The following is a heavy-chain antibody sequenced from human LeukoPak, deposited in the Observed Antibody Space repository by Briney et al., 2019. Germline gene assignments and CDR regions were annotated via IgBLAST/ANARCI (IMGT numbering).Heavy chain of an antibody. CDR2: IWYDGSNK. CDR1: GFTFSSYG. Sequence: SGGSLRLSCAASGFTFSSYGMHWVRQAPGKGLEWVAVIWYDGSNKYYADSVKSRFTISRDNSKNTLYLQMNSLRAEDTAVYYCARDGYYGSGSQTYYYYYYGMDVWGKGTTVTVSS. J-gene: IGHJ6*04. V-gene: IGHV3-33*01. D-gene: IGHD3-10*01. CDR3: ARDGYYGSGSQTYYYYYYGMDV.